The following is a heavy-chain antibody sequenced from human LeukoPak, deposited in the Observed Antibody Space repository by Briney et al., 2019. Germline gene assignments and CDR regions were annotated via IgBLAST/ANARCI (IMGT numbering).Heavy chain of an antibody. V-gene: IGHV3-33*01. CDR3: ARPYSSSWYYFDY. Sequence: GGSLRLSRAASGFTFSSYGMHWVRQAPGKGLEWVAVIWYDGSNKYYADSVKGRFTISRDNSKNTLYLQMNSLRAEDTAVYYCARPYSSSWYYFDYWGQGTLVTVSS. CDR1: GFTFSSYG. D-gene: IGHD6-13*01. CDR2: IWYDGSNK. J-gene: IGHJ4*02.